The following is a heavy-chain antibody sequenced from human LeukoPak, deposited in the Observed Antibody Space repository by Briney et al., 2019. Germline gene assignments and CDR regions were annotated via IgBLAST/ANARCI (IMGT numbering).Heavy chain of an antibody. CDR1: GFTFSSYE. CDR3: AKEDYYDNSGHSPDY. D-gene: IGHD3-22*01. CDR2: ITGSGSRT. J-gene: IGHJ4*02. Sequence: GGSLRLSCAASGFTFSSYEMNWVRQAPGKGLEWVSAITGSGSRTYYADSVRGRFTISRDNSKNTLYLQMNSLRAEDTAVYYCAKEDYYDNSGHSPDYWGQGTLVTVSS. V-gene: IGHV3-23*01.